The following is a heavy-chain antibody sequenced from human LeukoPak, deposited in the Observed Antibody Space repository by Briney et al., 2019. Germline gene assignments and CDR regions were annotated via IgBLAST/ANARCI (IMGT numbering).Heavy chain of an antibody. CDR1: GYIFSNFG. D-gene: IGHD3-16*01. CDR2: ISGYNGYT. CDR3: ARVSPHRKMSYGNQNWFDT. V-gene: IGHV1-18*01. Sequence: ASVKVSCKASGYIFSNFGINWVRQASGQGLEWMGWISGYNGYTKYAQKLQGRVTMTTDTSTSTAHMELRSLRSDDTAVYYCARVSPHRKMSYGNQNWFDTWGQGTLVTVSS. J-gene: IGHJ5*02.